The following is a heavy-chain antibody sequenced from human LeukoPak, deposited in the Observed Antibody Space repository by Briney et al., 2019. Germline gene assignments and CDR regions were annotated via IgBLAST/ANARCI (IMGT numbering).Heavy chain of an antibody. V-gene: IGHV4-59*01. Sequence: SETLSLTCTVSGGSISSYYWSWIRQPPGKGLEWIGYIYYSGSTNYNPSLKSRVTISVDTSKNQFSLKLSSVTAADTAVYYCARETMGKAAADYNWFDPWGQGTLVTVSS. J-gene: IGHJ5*02. CDR3: ARETMGKAAADYNWFDP. CDR2: IYYSGST. CDR1: GGSISSYY. D-gene: IGHD6-13*01.